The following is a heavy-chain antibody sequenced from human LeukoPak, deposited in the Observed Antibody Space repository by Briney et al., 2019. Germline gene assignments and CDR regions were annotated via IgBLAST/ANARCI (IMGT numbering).Heavy chain of an antibody. CDR2: INHSGST. V-gene: IGHV4-34*01. D-gene: IGHD3-3*01. Sequence: SETLSLTCAVYGGSFSGYYWSWIRQPPGKGLEWIGEINHSGSTNYNPSLKSRVTTSVDTSKNQFSLKLSSVTAADTAVYYCARGEGNDFWFDPWGQGTLVTVSS. J-gene: IGHJ5*02. CDR3: ARGEGNDFWFDP. CDR1: GGSFSGYY.